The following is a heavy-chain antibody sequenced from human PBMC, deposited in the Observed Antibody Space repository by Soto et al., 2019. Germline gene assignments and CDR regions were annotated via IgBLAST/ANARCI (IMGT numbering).Heavy chain of an antibody. J-gene: IGHJ4*02. CDR3: ARGFPSGELYRYYFDY. V-gene: IGHV4-59*01. D-gene: IGHD3-10*01. CDR1: GGSISSYY. Sequence: PSETLSLTCTVSGGSISSYYWSWIRQPPGKGLEWIGYIYYSGSTNHNPSLKSRVTISVDTSKNQFSLKLSSVTAADTAVYYCARGFPSGELYRYYFDYWGQGTLVTVSS. CDR2: IYYSGST.